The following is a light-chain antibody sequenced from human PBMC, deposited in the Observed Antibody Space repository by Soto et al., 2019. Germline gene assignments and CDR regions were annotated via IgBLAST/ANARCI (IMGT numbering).Light chain of an antibody. CDR2: GAS. CDR1: QSVSSK. V-gene: IGKV3-15*01. Sequence: EIVLTQSPVTLSLSPGEGATLSCRASQSVSSKLAWYQQKPGQAPRLLIYGASTRATGIPARFSGSGSGTEFTLIISSLQSEDSAVYYCQQYNSWLWTFGQGTKVDI. J-gene: IGKJ1*01. CDR3: QQYNSWLWT.